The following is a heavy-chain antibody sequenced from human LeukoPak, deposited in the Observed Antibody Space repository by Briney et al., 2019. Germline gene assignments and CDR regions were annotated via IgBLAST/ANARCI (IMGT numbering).Heavy chain of an antibody. D-gene: IGHD2-15*01. V-gene: IGHV4-34*01. Sequence: SETLSLTCAVYGGSFSGYYWSWIRQPPGKGLEWIGSIYHSGSTYYNPSLKSRVTISVDTSKNQFSLKLSSVTAADTAVYYCARDKSELLHDYWGQGTLVTVSS. J-gene: IGHJ4*02. CDR1: GGSFSGYY. CDR2: IYHSGST. CDR3: ARDKSELLHDY.